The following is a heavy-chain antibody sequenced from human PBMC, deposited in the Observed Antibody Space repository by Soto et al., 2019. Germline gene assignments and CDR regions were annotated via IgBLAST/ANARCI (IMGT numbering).Heavy chain of an antibody. D-gene: IGHD1-7*01. CDR3: AKANRVSLNWNYVEDYYYGMDV. V-gene: IGHV3-23*01. CDR2: ISGSGGST. J-gene: IGHJ6*02. Sequence: GGSLRLSCAASGFTFSSYAMSWVRQAPGKGLEWVSAISGSGGSTYYADSVKGRFTISRDNSKNTLYLQMNSLRAEDTAVYYCAKANRVSLNWNYVEDYYYGMDVWGQGTTVTVSS. CDR1: GFTFSSYA.